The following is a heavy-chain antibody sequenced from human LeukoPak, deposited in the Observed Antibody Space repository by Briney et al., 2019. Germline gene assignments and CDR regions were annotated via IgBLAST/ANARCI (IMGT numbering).Heavy chain of an antibody. CDR1: GGSISTYY. D-gene: IGHD6-13*01. J-gene: IGHJ1*01. CDR3: ARCVSSSWYGDFQH. CDR2: VYYNGRT. Sequence: PSETLSLTCTVSGGSISTYYWSWVRQPPGKGMEWIGYVYYNGRTKYNPSLKIRVTISVDTSTIQFSLKVTSVTTADTAVYYCARCVSSSWYGDFQHWGQGTLVTGSS. V-gene: IGHV4-59*01.